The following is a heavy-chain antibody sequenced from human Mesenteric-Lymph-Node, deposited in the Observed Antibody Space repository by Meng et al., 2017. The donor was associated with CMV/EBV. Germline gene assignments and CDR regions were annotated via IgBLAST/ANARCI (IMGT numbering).Heavy chain of an antibody. D-gene: IGHD2-15*01. CDR3: ASHYCSRGSCYFDD. CDR2: IYSGGST. J-gene: IGHJ4*02. CDR1: GFPISDNY. Sequence: EVSGFPISDNYMSWVRQAPGKGLEWVSIIYSGGSTDYADSVKGRLTISRDTSKNTVYLQLTSLRAEDTAVYYCASHYCSRGSCYFDDWGQGTLVTVSS. V-gene: IGHV3-66*04.